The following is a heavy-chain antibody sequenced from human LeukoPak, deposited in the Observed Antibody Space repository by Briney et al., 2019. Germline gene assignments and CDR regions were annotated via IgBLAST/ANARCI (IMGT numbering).Heavy chain of an antibody. CDR2: ISAYNGNT. Sequence: ASVKVSCKASGYTFTSYGISWVRQAPGQGLEWMGWISAYNGNTNYAQKFQGRVTITADKSTSTAYMELSSLRSEDTAVYYCARAYPGIAAAGTEPNDYWGQGTLVTVSS. V-gene: IGHV1-18*01. J-gene: IGHJ4*02. CDR3: ARAYPGIAAAGTEPNDY. CDR1: GYTFTSYG. D-gene: IGHD6-13*01.